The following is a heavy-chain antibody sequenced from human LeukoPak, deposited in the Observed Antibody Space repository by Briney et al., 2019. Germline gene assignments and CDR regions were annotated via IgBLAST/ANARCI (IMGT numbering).Heavy chain of an antibody. J-gene: IGHJ4*02. D-gene: IGHD3-10*01. CDR1: GFTFSSYW. Sequence: GSLRLSCAASGFTFSSYWMSWVRQAPGKGLEWIGYIYNSGSTNYNPSLKSRVTISVDTSKNQFSLKLTSVTAADTAVYYCARDRELGYWGQGTLVTVSS. CDR2: IYNSGST. V-gene: IGHV4-59*01. CDR3: ARDRELGY.